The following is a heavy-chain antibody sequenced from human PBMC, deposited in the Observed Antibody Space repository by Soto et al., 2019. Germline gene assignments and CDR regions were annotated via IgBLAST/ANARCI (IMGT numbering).Heavy chain of an antibody. Sequence: GGSLRLSCAASGFTFSSYWMSWVRQAPGKGLEWVANIKQDGSEKYYVDSVKGRFTISRDNAKNSLYLQMNSLRAEDTAVYYCARDRTPYDSSGYYFDYWGQGTLVTVSS. D-gene: IGHD3-22*01. J-gene: IGHJ4*02. CDR1: GFTFSSYW. CDR3: ARDRTPYDSSGYYFDY. CDR2: IKQDGSEK. V-gene: IGHV3-7*03.